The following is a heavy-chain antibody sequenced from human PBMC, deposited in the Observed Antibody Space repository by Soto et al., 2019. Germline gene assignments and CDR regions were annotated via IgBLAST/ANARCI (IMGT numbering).Heavy chain of an antibody. Sequence: SLRLSCAASGFTFSSYAMSWVRQAPGKGLEWVSAISGSGGSTYYADSVKGRFTISRDNSKNTLYLQMNSLRAGDTAVYYCAKDKERVPAAMGMDVWGQGTTVTVSS. V-gene: IGHV3-23*01. D-gene: IGHD2-2*01. J-gene: IGHJ6*02. CDR3: AKDKERVPAAMGMDV. CDR2: ISGSGGST. CDR1: GFTFSSYA.